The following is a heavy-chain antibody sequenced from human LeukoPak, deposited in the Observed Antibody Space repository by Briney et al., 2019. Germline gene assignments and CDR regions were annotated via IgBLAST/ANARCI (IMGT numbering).Heavy chain of an antibody. D-gene: IGHD3-10*01. V-gene: IGHV3-33*01. CDR3: ARQFGGFDY. Sequence: GGSLRLSCAASGFTFSSYGMHWVRQAPGEGLEWVAVIWYDGSNKYYADSVKGRFTISRDNSKNTLYLQMNSLRAEDTAVYYCARQFGGFDYWGQGTLVTVSS. CDR1: GFTFSSYG. J-gene: IGHJ4*02. CDR2: IWYDGSNK.